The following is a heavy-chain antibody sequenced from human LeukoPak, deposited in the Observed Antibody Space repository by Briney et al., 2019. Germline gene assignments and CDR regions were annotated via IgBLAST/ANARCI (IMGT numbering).Heavy chain of an antibody. CDR3: AREYSGYDFGY. Sequence: GGSLRLSCAASGFTFSSYSMNWVRQAPGKGLEWVSSISSSSSSYIYYADSVKGRFTISRDNAKNSLYLQMNSLRAEDTAVYYCAREYSGYDFGYWGQGTLVTVSS. J-gene: IGHJ4*02. D-gene: IGHD5-12*01. CDR2: ISSSSSSYI. CDR1: GFTFSSYS. V-gene: IGHV3-21*01.